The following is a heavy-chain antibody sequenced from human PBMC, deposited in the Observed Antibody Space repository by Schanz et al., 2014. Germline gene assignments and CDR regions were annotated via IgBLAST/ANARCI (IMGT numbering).Heavy chain of an antibody. Sequence: EVQLVASGGGLVQPGGSLRLSCEASGFSFGNYVMSWVRQAPGKGLEWVSTIGTSGGTNYAESVKGRFTISRDNSKNTLYLQMNSLRAEDTAVYFCAKIERNEDWGQGTLVTVSS. V-gene: IGHV3-23*04. CDR1: GFSFGNYV. D-gene: IGHD1-1*01. CDR3: AKIERNED. CDR2: IGTSGGT. J-gene: IGHJ4*02.